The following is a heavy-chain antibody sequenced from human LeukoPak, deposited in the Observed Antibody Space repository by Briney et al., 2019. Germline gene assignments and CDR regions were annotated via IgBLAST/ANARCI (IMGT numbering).Heavy chain of an antibody. CDR2: IKGNGATT. CDR3: ARAGEMRYMDV. D-gene: IGHD5-24*01. J-gene: IGHJ6*03. Sequence: GRSLRLSCAASGFTVGNYYMSWIRQAPGKGLEWVSHIKGNGATTYYAESVRGRFTISRDNAKNSLFLQINSLRVDDTATYYCARAGEMRYMDVWGKGTAVAVS. V-gene: IGHV3-11*01. CDR1: GFTVGNYY.